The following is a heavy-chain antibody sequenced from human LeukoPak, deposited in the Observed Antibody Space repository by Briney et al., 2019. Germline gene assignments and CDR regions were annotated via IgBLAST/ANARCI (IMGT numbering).Heavy chain of an antibody. CDR3: AKAVPYYYDSSGYYCYFDY. J-gene: IGHJ4*02. CDR1: GFTFSSYS. D-gene: IGHD3-22*01. Sequence: PGGSLRLSCAASGFTFSSYSMNWVRQAPGKGLEWVSSISSSSSYIYYADSVKGRFTISRDNAKSSPYLQMNSLRAEDTAVYYCAKAVPYYYDSSGYYCYFDYWGQGTLVTVSS. CDR2: ISSSSSYI. V-gene: IGHV3-21*04.